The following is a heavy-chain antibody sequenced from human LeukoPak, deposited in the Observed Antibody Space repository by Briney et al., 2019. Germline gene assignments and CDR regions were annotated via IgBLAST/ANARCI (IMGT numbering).Heavy chain of an antibody. CDR1: GYTFTSYG. V-gene: IGHV1-18*01. Sequence: ASVKVSCKASGYTFTSYGISWVRQAPGQGLEGMGWISAYNGNTNYAQKLQGRVTMTTDTSTSTAYMELRSLGSDDTAVYYCARDKMPYCSSTSCRLNWFDPWGQGTLVTVSS. J-gene: IGHJ5*02. CDR3: ARDKMPYCSSTSCRLNWFDP. CDR2: ISAYNGNT. D-gene: IGHD2-2*01.